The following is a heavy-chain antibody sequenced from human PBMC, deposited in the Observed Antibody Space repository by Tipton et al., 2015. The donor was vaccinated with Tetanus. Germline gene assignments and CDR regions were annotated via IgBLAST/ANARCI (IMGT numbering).Heavy chain of an antibody. V-gene: IGHV3-23*01. D-gene: IGHD5-24*01. Sequence: SLRLSCAAPGFTFSSYDMSWVRQAPGKGLEWVSGISGSGSSTYYADSVKGRFTISRDNSKNTLYLQMNSLRAEDTAVYFCARTRDRDMSDWGQGTLVTVSS. J-gene: IGHJ4*02. CDR1: GFTFSSYD. CDR2: ISGSGSST. CDR3: ARTRDRDMSD.